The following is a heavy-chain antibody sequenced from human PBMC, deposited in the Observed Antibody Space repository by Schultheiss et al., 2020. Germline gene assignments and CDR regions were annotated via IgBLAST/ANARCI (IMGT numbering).Heavy chain of an antibody. D-gene: IGHD6-19*01. CDR1: GGSISSDC. V-gene: IGHV4-4*07. CDR3: ARDLSGRIAVDKNQAFDI. CDR2: IYTSGST. J-gene: IGHJ3*02. Sequence: AETLSLTCTVSGGSISSDCWSWIRQPAGKGLEWIGRIYTSGSTNYNPSLKSRVTMSVDTSKNQFSLKLSSVTAADTAVYYCARDLSGRIAVDKNQAFDIWGQGTMVTVSS.